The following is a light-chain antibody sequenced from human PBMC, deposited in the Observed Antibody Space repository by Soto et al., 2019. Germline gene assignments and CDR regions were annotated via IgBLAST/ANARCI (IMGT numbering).Light chain of an antibody. CDR1: QSVSSSY. Sequence: EIVLTQSPGTLSLSPGERATLSCRASQSVSSSYLAWYQQKPGQAPRLLIYGASSRATGIPDRFTDSGSGTDFTLDMSRLEPEDFAVYYCQQYCSSPRTFGQGTKVEIK. CDR2: GAS. CDR3: QQYCSSPRT. V-gene: IGKV3-20*01. J-gene: IGKJ1*01.